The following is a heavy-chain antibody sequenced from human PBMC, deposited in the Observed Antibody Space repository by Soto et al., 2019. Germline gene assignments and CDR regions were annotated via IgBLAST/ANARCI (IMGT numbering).Heavy chain of an antibody. CDR2: IQSGGTT. D-gene: IGHD2-21*01. Sequence: EVQLVESGGGLVQPGGSLRLSCAASGFTVSSKYMTWVRQAPGKGLEWVSLIQSGGTTYYADSVKCRFRISRDTSENSLHLQMDSLRVENTAVYYCARDDDLCDGGRSYGIQLDVWGKVTTVTVSS. J-gene: IGHJ6*04. CDR1: GFTVSSKY. CDR3: ARDDDLCDGGRSYGIQLDV. V-gene: IGHV3-66*01.